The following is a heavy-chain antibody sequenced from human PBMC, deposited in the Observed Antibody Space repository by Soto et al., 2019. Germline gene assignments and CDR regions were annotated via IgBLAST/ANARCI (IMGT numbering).Heavy chain of an antibody. CDR1: GFTFSSYA. D-gene: IGHD1-26*01. Sequence: GGSLRLSCAASGFTFSSYAMSWVRQAPGKGLEWVSAISGSGGSTYYADSVKGRFTISRDNSKNTLYLQMNSLRAEDTAVYYCAKDVPYRRPLGLSGMDVWGQGTTVTVSS. V-gene: IGHV3-23*01. CDR3: AKDVPYRRPLGLSGMDV. J-gene: IGHJ6*02. CDR2: ISGSGGST.